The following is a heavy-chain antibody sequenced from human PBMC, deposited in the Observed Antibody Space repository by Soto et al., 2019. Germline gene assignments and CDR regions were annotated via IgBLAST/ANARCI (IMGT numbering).Heavy chain of an antibody. J-gene: IGHJ4*02. Sequence: QVQLVQSGAEVKKPGASVKVSCKASGYTFTGYYMHWMRQAPGQGLEWMGWINPNSGGTNYAQKFQGWVTMTRDTSISTAYMELSRLRSDDTAVYYCARDWGSSTSCYDYWGQGTLVTVSS. CDR2: INPNSGGT. CDR3: ARDWGSSTSCYDY. CDR1: GYTFTGYY. D-gene: IGHD2-2*01. V-gene: IGHV1-2*04.